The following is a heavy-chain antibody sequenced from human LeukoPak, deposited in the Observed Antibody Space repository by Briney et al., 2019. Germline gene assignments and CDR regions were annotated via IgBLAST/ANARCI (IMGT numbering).Heavy chain of an antibody. CDR1: GFTFSNYA. V-gene: IGHV3-23*01. CDR3: AKDKNYYGSGSYGNDY. D-gene: IGHD3-10*01. Sequence: GGSLRLSCAASGFTFSNYAITWVRQAPGKGLEWVSTISESGSATYDADSVKGRLTISRDNSKNTLFLQMNSLRAEDTAVYYCAKDKNYYGSGSYGNDYWGQGTLVTVSS. J-gene: IGHJ4*02. CDR2: ISESGSAT.